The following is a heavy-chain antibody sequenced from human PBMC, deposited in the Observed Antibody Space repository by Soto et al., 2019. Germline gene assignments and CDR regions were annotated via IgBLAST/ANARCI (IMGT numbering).Heavy chain of an antibody. CDR2: INPKSGGT. CDR1: GYSFTDYH. J-gene: IGHJ6*02. D-gene: IGHD2-8*01. CDR3: ARGDSTDCSNGVCYFFYNRDMGV. Sequence: ASVKVSCKASGYSFTDYHIHWVRQAPGQGLEWLGRINPKSGGTSTAQKFQGWVTMTTDTSISTASMELTRLTSDDTAIYYCARGDSTDCSNGVCYFFYNRDMGVWG. V-gene: IGHV1-2*04.